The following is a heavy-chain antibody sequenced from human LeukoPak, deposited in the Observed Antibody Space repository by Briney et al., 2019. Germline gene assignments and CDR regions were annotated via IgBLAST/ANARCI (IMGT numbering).Heavy chain of an antibody. J-gene: IGHJ5*02. CDR3: ATEDCTNGVCNRGWFDP. D-gene: IGHD2-8*01. CDR2: FDPEDGET. V-gene: IGHV1-24*01. CDR1: GYTLTELS. Sequence: ASVKVSCKVSGYTLTELSMHWVRQAPGKGLEWMGGFDPEDGETIYAQKFQGRVTMTEDTSTDTAYMELSGLRSEDTAVYYCATEDCTNGVCNRGWFDPWGQGTLVTVSS.